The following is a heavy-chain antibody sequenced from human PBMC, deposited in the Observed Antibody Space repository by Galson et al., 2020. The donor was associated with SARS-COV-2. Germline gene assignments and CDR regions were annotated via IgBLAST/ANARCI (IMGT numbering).Heavy chain of an antibody. CDR2: IYYSGST. Sequence: ASETLSLTCTVSGGSISSSSYYWGWIRQPPGKGLEWIGSIYYSGSTYYNPSLKSRVTISVDTSKNQFSLKLSSVTAADTAVYYCARHCGRSSSCLPFDYWGQGTLVTVSS. V-gene: IGHV4-39*01. CDR3: ARHCGRSSSCLPFDY. CDR1: GGSISSSSYY. D-gene: IGHD6-13*01. J-gene: IGHJ4*02.